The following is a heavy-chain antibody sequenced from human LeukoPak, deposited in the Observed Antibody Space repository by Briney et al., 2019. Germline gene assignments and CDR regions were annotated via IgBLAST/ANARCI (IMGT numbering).Heavy chain of an antibody. Sequence: GGSLRLSCAASGFTFSDYWMHWVRQAPGKGLVWVSRINNDGISTVYADSVEGRFTISRDNAKNTLFLQMNSLRAEDTAVYYCVRGGFRTFDYWGQGTLVTVSS. J-gene: IGHJ4*02. CDR2: INNDGIST. CDR3: VRGGFRTFDY. CDR1: GFTFSDYW. V-gene: IGHV3-74*01.